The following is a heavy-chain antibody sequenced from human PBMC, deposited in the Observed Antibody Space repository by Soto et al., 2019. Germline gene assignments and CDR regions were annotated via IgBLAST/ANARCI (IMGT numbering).Heavy chain of an antibody. V-gene: IGHV1-69*01. CDR1: GGTFSSYA. CDR2: IIPIFDTG. D-gene: IGHD3-10*01. J-gene: IGHJ6*02. CDR3: ARGLGSYYYYGMDV. Sequence: VQLVQSGAEVKKPGSSVKVSCKASGGTFSSYAISWVRQAPGQGLEWMGGIIPIFDTGNSAQKFHGRVTITADESTSTAYMELSSLRSDDPAGYYCARGLGSYYYYGMDVWGQGTTVSVSS.